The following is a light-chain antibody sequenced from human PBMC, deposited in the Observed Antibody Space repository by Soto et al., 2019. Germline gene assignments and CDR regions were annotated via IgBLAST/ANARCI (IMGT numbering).Light chain of an antibody. CDR1: SSDVGAYNY. Sequence: QSVLTQPASVSGSPGQSITISCSGTSSDVGAYNYVSWYQHHPGKAPKLIIYDVSNRHSGVSNRFSGSKSGNTASLTISGLQAEDEADYYCSSYTTTSAPCVFGTGTKVTVL. CDR2: DVS. J-gene: IGLJ1*01. V-gene: IGLV2-14*03. CDR3: SSYTTTSAPCV.